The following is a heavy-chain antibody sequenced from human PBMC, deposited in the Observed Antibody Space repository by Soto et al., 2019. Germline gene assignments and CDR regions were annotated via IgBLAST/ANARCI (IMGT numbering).Heavy chain of an antibody. Sequence: SVKVSCKASGGTFSIYAIIWVRQAPGQGLEWMGGIIPIFGTANYAQKFQGRVTITADESTSTAYMELSSLRSEDTAVYYCARDTGYYDSSGSSLDAFDIWGQGTMVTVSS. D-gene: IGHD3-22*01. CDR3: ARDTGYYDSSGSSLDAFDI. V-gene: IGHV1-69*13. CDR1: GGTFSIYA. CDR2: IIPIFGTA. J-gene: IGHJ3*02.